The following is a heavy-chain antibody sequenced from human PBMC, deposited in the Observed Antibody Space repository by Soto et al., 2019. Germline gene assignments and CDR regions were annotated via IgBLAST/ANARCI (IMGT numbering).Heavy chain of an antibody. CDR2: INHSGGT. V-gene: IGHV4-34*01. D-gene: IGHD6-6*01. CDR1: GGSFTGYY. Sequence: QVQLQQWGAGLLKPSETLSLTCAVYGGSFTGYYWSWIRQSPGKGLEWIGEINHSGGTNYYPSLHSRVPISVDTSKPQFPLKLMCVTAADTAVYYCARATLCLYSNSSGWFDPWGQGTLVTVSS. J-gene: IGHJ5*02. CDR3: ARATLCLYSNSSGWFDP.